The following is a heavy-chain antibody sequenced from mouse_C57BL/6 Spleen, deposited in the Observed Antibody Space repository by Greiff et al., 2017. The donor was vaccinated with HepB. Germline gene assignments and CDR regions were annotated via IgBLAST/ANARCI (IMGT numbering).Heavy chain of an antibody. V-gene: IGHV5-17*01. CDR2: ISSGSSTI. J-gene: IGHJ2*01. CDR1: GFTFSDYG. D-gene: IGHD2-3*01. CDR3: ARTFYDGYYVDY. Sequence: EVQLVESGGGLVKPGGSLKLSCAASGFTFSDYGMHWVRQAPEKGLEWVAYISSGSSTIYYADTVKGRFTISRDNAKNTLFLQMTSLRSEDTDMYYCARTFYDGYYVDYWGQGTTLTVSS.